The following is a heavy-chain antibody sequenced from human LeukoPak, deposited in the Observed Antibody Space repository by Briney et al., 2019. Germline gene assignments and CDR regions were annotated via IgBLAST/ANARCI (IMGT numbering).Heavy chain of an antibody. V-gene: IGHV1-46*01. CDR3: ARDGRYSGSA. CDR2: INPSGGST. D-gene: IGHD1-26*01. CDR1: GYTFTSYG. J-gene: IGHJ5*02. Sequence: ASVKVSCKASGYTFTSYGISWVRQAPGQGLEWMGIINPSGGSTSYAQKFQGRVTMTRDTSTSTVYMELSSPRSEDTAVYYCARDGRYSGSAWGQGTLVTVSS.